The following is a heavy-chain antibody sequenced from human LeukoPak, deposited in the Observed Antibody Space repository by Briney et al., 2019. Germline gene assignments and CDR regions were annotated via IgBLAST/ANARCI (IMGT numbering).Heavy chain of an antibody. CDR1: GYSVTSYW. D-gene: IGHD3-22*01. V-gene: IGHV5-51*01. CDR3: ARQEYYYDSSGYYPVGFDY. CDR2: IYPGDSDT. J-gene: IGHJ4*02. Sequence: GESLKISCKGSGYSVTSYWIGWVRQMPGKGLEWMGIIYPGDSDTRYSPSFQGQVTISADKSISAAYLQWSSLKASDTAMYYCARQEYYYDSSGYYPVGFDYWGQGTLVTVSS.